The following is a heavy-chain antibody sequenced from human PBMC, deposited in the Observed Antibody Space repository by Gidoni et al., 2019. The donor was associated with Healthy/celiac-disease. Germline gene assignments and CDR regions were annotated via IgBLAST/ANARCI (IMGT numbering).Heavy chain of an antibody. CDR1: GFNFSSYA. Sequence: EVQLLESGGGLVQPGGSLRLSCAASGFNFSSYALSWVRQAPGKGLEWVSAISGSGGSTYYADSVKGRFTISRDNSKNTLYLQMNSLRAEDTAVYYCAKQPFNYYDSSGYSRSFDYWGQGTLVTVSS. CDR2: ISGSGGST. D-gene: IGHD3-22*01. V-gene: IGHV3-23*01. J-gene: IGHJ4*02. CDR3: AKQPFNYYDSSGYSRSFDY.